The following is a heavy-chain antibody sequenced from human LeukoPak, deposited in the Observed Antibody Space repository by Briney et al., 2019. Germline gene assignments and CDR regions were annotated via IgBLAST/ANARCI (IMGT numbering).Heavy chain of an antibody. J-gene: IGHJ3*02. CDR2: IYTDGTT. CDR1: GDSLTSGVYY. D-gene: IGHD7-27*01. Sequence: SQTLSFTCGVSGDSLTSGVYYWTWIRQPAGSGLEWIGRIYTDGTTTYNASLQSRVTMSVDTSKNQFSLKLSSVTAADTAVYYCAREDWGSGAFDIWGQGTMVTVSS. CDR3: AREDWGSGAFDI. V-gene: IGHV4-61*02.